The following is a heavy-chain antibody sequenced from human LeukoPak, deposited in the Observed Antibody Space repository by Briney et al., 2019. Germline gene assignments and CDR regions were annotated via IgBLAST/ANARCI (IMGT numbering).Heavy chain of an antibody. CDR1: AFTFSNHA. V-gene: IGHV3-23*01. CDR3: AKGGHKSDWYYYMDV. CDR2: ISGSGDAT. Sequence: GGSLRLSCAASAFTFSNHAMTWVRQAPGKGLEWVSTISGSGDATWYAGSVRGRFTISRDNSKSTLFLQMNSLRAEDTAVYYCAKGGHKSDWYYYMDVWGKGTTVTVSS. J-gene: IGHJ6*03. D-gene: IGHD3/OR15-3a*01.